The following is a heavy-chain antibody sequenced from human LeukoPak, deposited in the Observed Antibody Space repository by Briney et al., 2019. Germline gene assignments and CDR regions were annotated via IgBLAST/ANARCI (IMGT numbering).Heavy chain of an antibody. J-gene: IGHJ3*02. CDR2: IYTSGST. CDR1: GGSISSYY. V-gene: IGHV4-4*07. D-gene: IGHD1-26*01. CDR3: ARPYSGSHGDAFDI. Sequence: SETLSLTCTVSGGSISSYYWSWIRQPAGKGLEWIGRIYTSGSTNYNPSLKSRVTMSVDTSKNQFSLKLSSVTAADTALYYCARPYSGSHGDAFDIWGQGTMVTVSS.